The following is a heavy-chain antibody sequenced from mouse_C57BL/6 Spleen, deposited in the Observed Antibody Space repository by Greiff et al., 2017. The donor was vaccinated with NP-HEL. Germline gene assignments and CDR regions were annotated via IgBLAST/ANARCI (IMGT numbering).Heavy chain of an antibody. CDR3: ARGDYDYDSPFAY. CDR1: GYTFTSYW. CDR2: IHPNSGST. D-gene: IGHD2-4*01. J-gene: IGHJ3*01. Sequence: VQLQQPGAELVKPGASVKLSCKASGYTFTSYWMHWVKQRPGQGLEWIGMIHPNSGSTNYNEKFKSKATLTVDKSSSTAYMQLSSLTSEDSAVYYCARGDYDYDSPFAYWGQGTLVTVSA. V-gene: IGHV1-64*01.